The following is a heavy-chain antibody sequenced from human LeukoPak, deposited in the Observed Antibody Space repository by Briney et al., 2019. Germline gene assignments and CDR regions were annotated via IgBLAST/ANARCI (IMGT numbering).Heavy chain of an antibody. Sequence: SETLSLTCAVYGGSFSGYYWSWVRQPPGQGLEWIGETNHVGFTYYNPSLESRVTISLDTSEKQFSLRLTSVIAADTAVYYCARSSGNALYYFMDVWGNGTTVTVSS. D-gene: IGHD1-1*01. V-gene: IGHV4-34*01. CDR1: GGSFSGYY. J-gene: IGHJ6*03. CDR3: ARSSGNALYYFMDV. CDR2: TNHVGFT.